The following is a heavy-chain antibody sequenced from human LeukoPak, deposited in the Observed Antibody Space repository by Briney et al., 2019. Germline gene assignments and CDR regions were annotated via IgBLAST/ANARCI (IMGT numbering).Heavy chain of an antibody. CDR3: ARGLEERAGWFDP. J-gene: IGHJ5*02. CDR1: GGTFISYA. V-gene: IGHV1-69*13. Sequence: GASVKVSCKASGGTFISYAISWVRQAPGQGLEWMGGIIPIFGTANYAQKFQGRVTITADESTSTAYMELSSLRSEDTAVYYCARGLEERAGWFDPWGQGTLVTVSS. CDR2: IIPIFGTA. D-gene: IGHD1-1*01.